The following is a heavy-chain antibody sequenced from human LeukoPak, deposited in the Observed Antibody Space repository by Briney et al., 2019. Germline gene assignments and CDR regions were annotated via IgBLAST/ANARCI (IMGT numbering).Heavy chain of an antibody. J-gene: IGHJ6*03. D-gene: IGHD2-2*01. CDR3: ARGGVVPAAIGCYYYYMDV. CDR2: IIPIFGTA. CDR1: GGTFSSYA. Sequence: ASVKVSCKASGGTFSSYAISWVRQAPGQGLEWMGGIIPIFGTANYAQKFQGRVTITADKSTSTAYMELSSLRSEDTAVYYCARGGVVPAAIGCYYYYMDVWGKGTTVTVSS. V-gene: IGHV1-69*06.